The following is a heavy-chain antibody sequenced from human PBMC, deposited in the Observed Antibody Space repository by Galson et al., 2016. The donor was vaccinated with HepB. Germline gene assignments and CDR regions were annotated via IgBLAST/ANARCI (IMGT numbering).Heavy chain of an antibody. CDR2: IYYSGYT. J-gene: IGHJ5*02. V-gene: IGHV4-31*03. CDR1: GGSIDSGGYY. CDR3: AREGRSGSYTWFDH. Sequence: TLSLTCTVSGGSIDSGGYYWSWIRQHPGKGLEWLGNIYYSGYTNYNPSLKSRVTISKDTSKKQFSLKLTSVTAADTAVYFCAREGRSGSYTWFDHWGQGSLVIVSS. D-gene: IGHD1-26*01.